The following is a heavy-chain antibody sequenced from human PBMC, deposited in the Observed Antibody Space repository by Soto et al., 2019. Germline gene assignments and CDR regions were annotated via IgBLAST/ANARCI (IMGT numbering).Heavy chain of an antibody. CDR3: ARDPHPSDIVLMAPFDY. CDR2: ISAYNGNT. V-gene: IGHV1-18*01. Sequence: ASVKVSCKASCYTFTSYGISWVRPAPGQRLEWMGWISAYNGNTNYAQKLQGRVTMTTDTSTSTAYMELRSLRSDDTAVYYCARDPHPSDIVLMAPFDYWGQGTLVTVSS. J-gene: IGHJ4*02. D-gene: IGHD2-8*01. CDR1: CYTFTSYG.